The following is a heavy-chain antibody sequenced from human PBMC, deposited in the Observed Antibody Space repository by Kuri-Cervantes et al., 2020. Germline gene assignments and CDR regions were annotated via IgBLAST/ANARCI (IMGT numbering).Heavy chain of an antibody. CDR1: SYSITSSYY. CDR2: IYHNGRT. CDR3: AREVRGVISQIDY. V-gene: IGHV4-38-2*02. D-gene: IGHD3-10*01. Sequence: GSLRLSCTVSSYSITSSYYWGWIRQSPGKGLEWIGSIYHNGRTYYNPSLRSRVTVSVDTSKNQFSLKLNSVTAADTAMYYCAREVRGVISQIDYWGQGTLVTVSS. J-gene: IGHJ4*02.